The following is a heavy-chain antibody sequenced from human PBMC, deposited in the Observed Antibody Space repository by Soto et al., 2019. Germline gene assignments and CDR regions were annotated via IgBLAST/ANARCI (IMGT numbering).Heavy chain of an antibody. CDR1: GYTFTGYY. Sequence: ASVKVSCKASGYTFTGYYMHWVRQAPGQGLEWMGWINPNSGGTNYAQKFQGRVTMTRDTSISTAYMELSRLGSDDTAVYYCARGVLLGYCSSTSCYPSSGLDGMDVWGQGTTVTVSS. D-gene: IGHD2-2*01. V-gene: IGHV1-2*02. CDR2: INPNSGGT. CDR3: ARGVLLGYCSSTSCYPSSGLDGMDV. J-gene: IGHJ6*02.